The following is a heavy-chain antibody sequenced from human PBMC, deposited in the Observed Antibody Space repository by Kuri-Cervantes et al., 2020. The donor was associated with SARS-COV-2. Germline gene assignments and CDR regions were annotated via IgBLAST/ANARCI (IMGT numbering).Heavy chain of an antibody. D-gene: IGHD1-26*01. Sequence: GESLKISCAASGFTFSSYSMNWVRQAPGKGLEWVSSISSSSSHIYYADSVKGRFTISRDNAKNSLYLQMNSLRAEDTAVYYCARVHKAGATYYYYYMDVWGKGTTVTVSS. CDR1: GFTFSSYS. J-gene: IGHJ6*03. CDR2: ISSSSSHI. CDR3: ARVHKAGATYYYYYMDV. V-gene: IGHV3-21*01.